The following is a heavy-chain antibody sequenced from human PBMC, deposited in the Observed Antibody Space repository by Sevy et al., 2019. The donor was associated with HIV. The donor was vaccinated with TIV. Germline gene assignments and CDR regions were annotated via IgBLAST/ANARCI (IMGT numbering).Heavy chain of an antibody. CDR3: AKVIGYSSSSLSAFDI. CDR1: GYTLTELS. D-gene: IGHD6-6*01. Sequence: ASVKVSCKVSGYTLTELSMHWVRQAPGKGLEWMGGFDPEDGETIYAQKFQGRVTMTEDTSTDTAYMELSSLRSEDTAVYYGAKVIGYSSSSLSAFDIWGQGTMVTVSS. CDR2: FDPEDGET. J-gene: IGHJ3*02. V-gene: IGHV1-24*01.